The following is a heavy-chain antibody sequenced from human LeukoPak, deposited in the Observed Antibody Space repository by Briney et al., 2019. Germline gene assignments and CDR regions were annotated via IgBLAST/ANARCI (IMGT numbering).Heavy chain of an antibody. D-gene: IGHD6-19*01. V-gene: IGHV3-23*01. J-gene: IGHJ3*02. CDR2: IGGSGGST. CDR1: GFTLDDYA. Sequence: GGSLRLSCAASGFTLDDYAMHWVRQAPGEGLEWVSAIGGSGGSTYYADSVKGRFTISRDNSKNTLYLQMNSLRAEDTAVYYCAKDLVSGWPEGAFDIWGQGTMVTVSS. CDR3: AKDLVSGWPEGAFDI.